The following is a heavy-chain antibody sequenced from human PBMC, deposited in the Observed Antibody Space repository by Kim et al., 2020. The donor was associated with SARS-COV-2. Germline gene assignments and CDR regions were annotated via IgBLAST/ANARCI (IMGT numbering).Heavy chain of an antibody. Sequence: GGSLRLSCAASGFTFGAYAMSWVRQAPGKGLEWVSAISPQGDSSYYAESLKGQFTISRDNLKNTVYLQMDGLRDEDTATYYCATHHDRYSAWCFGGRCYSGYDCGGQGTVVTVSS. J-gene: IGHJ4*02. CDR2: ISPQGDSS. CDR1: GFTFGAYA. CDR3: ATHHDRYSAWCFGGRCYSGYDC. V-gene: IGHV3-23*01. D-gene: IGHD2-15*01.